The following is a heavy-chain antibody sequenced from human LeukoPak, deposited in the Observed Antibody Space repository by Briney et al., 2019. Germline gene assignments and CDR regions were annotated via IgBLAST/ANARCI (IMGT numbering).Heavy chain of an antibody. J-gene: IGHJ4*02. CDR3: AGLVGRYSSGLYYYYFDY. CDR2: MYLSGTT. Sequence: SETLSLTCTVSGDSINSLDLWSWVRQPPGKGLEWIGEMYLSGTTNSNPSVKSRVTISIDKSKNQFFLNLSSVTAADTAVYYCAGLVGRYSSGLYYYYFDYWGQGTLVTVSS. CDR1: GDSINSLDL. D-gene: IGHD3-22*01. V-gene: IGHV4-4*02.